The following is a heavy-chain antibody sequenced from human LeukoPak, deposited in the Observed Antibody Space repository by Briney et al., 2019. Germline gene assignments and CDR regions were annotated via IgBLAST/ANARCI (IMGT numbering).Heavy chain of an antibody. CDR3: ARMMRVWYNVVVPPAYYYYYYMDV. CDR2: IIPIFGTA. J-gene: IGHJ6*03. D-gene: IGHD2-2*01. V-gene: IGHV1-69*01. CDR1: GGTFSSYA. Sequence: GSSVKVSCKASGGTFSSYAISWVRQAPGQGLEWMGGIIPIFGTANYAQKFQGRVTITADESTSTAYMELSSLRSEDTAVYYCARMMRVWYNVVVPPAYYYYYYMDVWGKGTTVTVSS.